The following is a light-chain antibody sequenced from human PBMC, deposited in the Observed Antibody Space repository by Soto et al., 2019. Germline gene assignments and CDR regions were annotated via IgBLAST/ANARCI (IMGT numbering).Light chain of an antibody. CDR1: SSDVGGYNY. Sequence: QSALAQPASVSGSPGQSITISCTGTSSDVGGYNYVSWYQQHPGKAPKLVIYEVSNRPSGVSNRFPGSKSGNTASLTISGLQAEDEADYYCSSYTSSSALYVFGTGTKVTVL. CDR3: SSYTSSSALYV. CDR2: EVS. J-gene: IGLJ1*01. V-gene: IGLV2-14*01.